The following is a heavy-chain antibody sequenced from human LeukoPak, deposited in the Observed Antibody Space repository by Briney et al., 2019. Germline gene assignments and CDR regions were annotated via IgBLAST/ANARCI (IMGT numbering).Heavy chain of an antibody. J-gene: IGHJ4*02. CDR1: GYTFTGYH. D-gene: IGHD2-2*02. Sequence: ASVKVSCKASGYTFTGYHMHWVRQAPGQGLEWMGWINPNSGGTNYAQKFQGRVTMTRDTSISTAYMELSRLRSDDTAVYYCARDHYCSSTSCYTIFDYWGQGTLVTVSS. V-gene: IGHV1-2*02. CDR2: INPNSGGT. CDR3: ARDHYCSSTSCYTIFDY.